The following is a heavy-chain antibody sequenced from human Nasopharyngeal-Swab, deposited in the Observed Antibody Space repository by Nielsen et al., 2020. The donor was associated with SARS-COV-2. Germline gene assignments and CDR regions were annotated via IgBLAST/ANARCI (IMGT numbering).Heavy chain of an antibody. D-gene: IGHD3-10*02. Sequence: GESLKISCEASGFTLGNNWMDWVRQAPGKGLEWVANINQDGSEKHYVDSVKGRFTISRDNAKNSVYLQLNSLRTEDTAIYYCSRMLEDWGQGTLVTVSS. CDR2: INQDGSEK. CDR3: SRMLED. J-gene: IGHJ4*02. V-gene: IGHV3-7*01. CDR1: GFTLGNNW.